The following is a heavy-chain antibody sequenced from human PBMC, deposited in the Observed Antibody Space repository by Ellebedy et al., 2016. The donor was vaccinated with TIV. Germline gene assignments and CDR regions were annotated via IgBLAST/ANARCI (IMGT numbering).Heavy chain of an antibody. D-gene: IGHD1-26*01. CDR1: GYTFTYFH. CDR2: FNPSGGDT. Sequence: AASVKVSCKASGYTFTYFHMHWVRQAPGQGLEWMGTFNPSGGDTNYAQKLQGRVTITTDTSTSTAYMELRSLRSEDTAVYYCARGEVLLDYWGQGTLVTVSS. CDR3: ARGEVLLDY. J-gene: IGHJ4*02. V-gene: IGHV1-46*01.